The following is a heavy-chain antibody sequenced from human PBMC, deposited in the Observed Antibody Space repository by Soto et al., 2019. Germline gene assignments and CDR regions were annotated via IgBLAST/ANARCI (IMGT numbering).Heavy chain of an antibody. V-gene: IGHV3-30*19. J-gene: IGHJ1*01. CDR3: ARWGTTGGLEV. CDR2: TSYDGSGK. CDR1: GFTFRSYV. Sequence: QVQLVESGGGVVQPGTSLRLSCVGSGFTFRSYVIHWVRQAPGKGLEWVALTSYDGSGKYYGDSVRGRFTISRDNSRNTVALQRDSLRLEDTALYYCARWGTTGGLEVWGQGTLVSVSS. D-gene: IGHD3-16*01.